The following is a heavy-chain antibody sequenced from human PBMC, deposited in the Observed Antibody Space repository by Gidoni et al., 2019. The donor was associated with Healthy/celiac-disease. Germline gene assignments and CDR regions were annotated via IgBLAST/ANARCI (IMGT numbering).Heavy chain of an antibody. CDR2: ISYDGSNK. J-gene: IGHJ6*02. CDR1: GFTFSSYG. D-gene: IGHD3-22*01. Sequence: QVQLVESGGGVVQPGRSLRLSWAASGFTFSSYGMHWVRQAPGKGLEWVAVISYDGSNKYYADSVKGRFTISRDNSKNTLYLQMNSLRAEDTAVYYCAKALGIVVYYGMDVWGQGTTVTVSS. V-gene: IGHV3-30*18. CDR3: AKALGIVVYYGMDV.